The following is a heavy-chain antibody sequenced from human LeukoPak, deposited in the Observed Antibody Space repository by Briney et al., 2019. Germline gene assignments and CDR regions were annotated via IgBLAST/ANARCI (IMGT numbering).Heavy chain of an antibody. D-gene: IGHD1-7*01. J-gene: IGHJ6*03. CDR3: ARRTLVFYYYYMDV. CDR1: GGSISSSSYY. CDR2: IYYSGST. Sequence: SETLSLTCTVSGGSISSSSYYWGWIRQPPGKGLEWIGSIYYSGSTYYNPSLKSRVTISVDTSKNQFSLKLSSVTAADTAVYYCARRTLVFYYYYMDVWGKGTTVTVSS. V-gene: IGHV4-39*01.